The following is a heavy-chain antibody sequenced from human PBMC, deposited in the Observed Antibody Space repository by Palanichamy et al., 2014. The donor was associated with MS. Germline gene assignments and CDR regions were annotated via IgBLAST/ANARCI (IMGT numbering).Heavy chain of an antibody. D-gene: IGHD4-23*01. CDR3: ARVEPFYDGNFQNY. CDR2: NNPDGGAT. V-gene: IGHV1-2*02. Sequence: QVQLVQSGAELKKPGASVKVSCKASGYTFTAYYIHWLRQAPGQEPEWMGWNNPDGGATKYAQKFQGRVTMTRDTPINTFYMELGGLRSDDTAVYYCARVEPFYDGNFQNYWGQGTLVTVSS. J-gene: IGHJ4*02. CDR1: GYTFTAYY.